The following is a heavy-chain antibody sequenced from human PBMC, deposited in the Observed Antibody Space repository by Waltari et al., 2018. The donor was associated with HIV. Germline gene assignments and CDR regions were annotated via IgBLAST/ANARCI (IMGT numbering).Heavy chain of an antibody. Sequence: QVQLQESGPGLVKPSQTLSLTCTVSGGSFSSGGYYWSWIRQHPGKGLEWIAYIYDSGSTYYNPSLKSRVTISVDTAKNQFSLKLSSVTAADTAVYYCARGSTYYYDRREYYFDYWGQGTLVTVSS. V-gene: IGHV4-31*03. CDR2: IYDSGST. CDR1: GGSFSSGGYY. CDR3: ARGSTYYYDRREYYFDY. J-gene: IGHJ4*02. D-gene: IGHD3-22*01.